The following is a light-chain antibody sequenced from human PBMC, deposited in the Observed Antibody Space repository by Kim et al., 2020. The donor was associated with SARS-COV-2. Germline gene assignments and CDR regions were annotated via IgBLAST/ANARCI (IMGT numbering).Light chain of an antibody. V-gene: IGLV1-40*01. CDR1: TSNSGAGYY. Sequence: VTSSCTGSTSNSGAGYYVQWYQQLPGTAPKLLIYGDSNRPSGVPDRFSGYKSGTSASLAITGLQAEDEADYYCQSYDRSLSGSSYVFGTGTKVTVL. CDR2: GDS. CDR3: QSYDRSLSGSSYV. J-gene: IGLJ1*01.